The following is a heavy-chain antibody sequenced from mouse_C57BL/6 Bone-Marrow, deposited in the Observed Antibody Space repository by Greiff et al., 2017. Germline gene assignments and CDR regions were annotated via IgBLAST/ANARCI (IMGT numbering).Heavy chain of an antibody. D-gene: IGHD1-1*02. CDR2: IYPGNSDT. J-gene: IGHJ3*01. CDR3: TRGWEAY. CDR1: GYTFTSYW. Sequence: VQLQQSGTVLARPGASVKMSCKTSGYTFTSYWMHWVKQRPGQGLEWIGAIYPGNSDTSYNQKFKGKAILTAVTSASTAYMELSSLTNEDSAVYYCTRGWEAYWGQGTLVTVSA. V-gene: IGHV1-5*01.